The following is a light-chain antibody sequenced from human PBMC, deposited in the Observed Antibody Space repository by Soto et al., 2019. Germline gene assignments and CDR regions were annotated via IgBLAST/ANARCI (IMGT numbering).Light chain of an antibody. J-gene: IGKJ1*01. Sequence: EIVLTQSPGTLSLSPGERATLSCRASQSVFSNYLAWYQQKPGQAPRLLIYGASSRPTGIPDRFSGSGSGTDFTLTISGLEPEDFAVYYCQQYGSSRTFGQGTKV. CDR2: GAS. CDR3: QQYGSSRT. V-gene: IGKV3-20*01. CDR1: QSVFSNY.